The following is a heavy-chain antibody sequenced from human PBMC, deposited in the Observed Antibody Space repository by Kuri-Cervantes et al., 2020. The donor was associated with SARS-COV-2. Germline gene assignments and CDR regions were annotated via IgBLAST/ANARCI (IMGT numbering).Heavy chain of an antibody. J-gene: IGHJ4*02. V-gene: IGHV3-74*01. CDR1: GFAFSSYW. Sequence: GGSLRLSCAASGFAFSSYWMHWVRQAPGKGLVWVSRINSDGSSTSYADSVKGRFTISRDNAKNTLYLQMNSLRAEDTAVYYCARAGITGTTFYFDYWGQGTLVTVSS. D-gene: IGHD1-7*01. CDR2: INSDGSST. CDR3: ARAGITGTTFYFDY.